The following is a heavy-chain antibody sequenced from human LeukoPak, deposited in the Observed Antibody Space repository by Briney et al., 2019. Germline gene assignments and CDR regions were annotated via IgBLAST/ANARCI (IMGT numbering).Heavy chain of an antibody. V-gene: IGHV3-9*03. Sequence: PGRSLRLSXAASGFTFDDYAMHWVRQAPGKGLEWVSGISWNSGSICYADSVKGRFTISRDNAKNSLYLQMNSLRAEDMALYYCAKDMGANVDTATPDYWGQGTLVTVSS. CDR2: ISWNSGSI. D-gene: IGHD5-18*01. CDR3: AKDMGANVDTATPDY. CDR1: GFTFDDYA. J-gene: IGHJ4*02.